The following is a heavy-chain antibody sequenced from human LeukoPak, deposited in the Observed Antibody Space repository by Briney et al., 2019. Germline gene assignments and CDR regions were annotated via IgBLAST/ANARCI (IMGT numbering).Heavy chain of an antibody. CDR2: ISGSGGST. D-gene: IGHD6-19*01. CDR1: GFTFSSYA. J-gene: IGHJ4*02. V-gene: IGHV3-23*01. CDR3: AKLPKQWLATIEPYYFDY. Sequence: PGGSLRLSCAASGFTFSSYAMSWVRQAPGKGLEWVSAISGSGGSTYYADSVKGRFTISRDNSKNTLYLQMNSLRAEDTAVYYCAKLPKQWLATIEPYYFDYWGQGTLVTVSS.